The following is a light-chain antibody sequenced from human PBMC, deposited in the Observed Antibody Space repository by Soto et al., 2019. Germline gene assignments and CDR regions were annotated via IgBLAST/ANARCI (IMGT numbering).Light chain of an antibody. CDR1: RSDVGGYNY. J-gene: IGLJ2*01. CDR3: SSYGGTNNLL. V-gene: IGLV2-8*01. CDR2: EVT. Sequence: QSALTQPPSASGSPGQSVTISCTGTRSDVGGYNYVSWYQQHPGKAPKLMIYEVTKRPSGVPDRFSGSKSGNTASLPVSGLQADDEADYYCSSYGGTNNLLFGGGTQLTVL.